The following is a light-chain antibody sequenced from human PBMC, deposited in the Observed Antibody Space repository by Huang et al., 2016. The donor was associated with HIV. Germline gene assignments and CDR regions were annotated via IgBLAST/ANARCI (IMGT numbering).Light chain of an antibody. J-gene: IGKJ2*01. V-gene: IGKV2-30*01. CDR3: MQGTHLPPYT. CDR1: QSLEYSDGNTS. CDR2: KGV. Sequence: DVVLSQSPLSLPVTLGHSAAISCRSTQSLEYSDGNTSLSWIHHRPGQSPRRLSYKGVNRDAGGPDRFRGNWSGSDFTLKISRVEAEDVGMYYCMQGTHLPPYTFGQGTKLEI.